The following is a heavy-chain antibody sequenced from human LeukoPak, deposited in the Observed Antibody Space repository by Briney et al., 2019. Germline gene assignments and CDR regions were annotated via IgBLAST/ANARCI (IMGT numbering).Heavy chain of an antibody. Sequence: SETLSLTCTVSGGSISSYYWSWIRQPAGKGLEWIGRIYTSGSTNYNPSLKSRVTMSVDTSKNQFSLKLSSVTVADTAVYYCARESLAARPDYYYMDVWGKGTMVTVSS. CDR3: ARESLAARPDYYYMDV. V-gene: IGHV4-4*07. CDR2: IYTSGST. J-gene: IGHJ6*03. CDR1: GGSISSYY. D-gene: IGHD6-6*01.